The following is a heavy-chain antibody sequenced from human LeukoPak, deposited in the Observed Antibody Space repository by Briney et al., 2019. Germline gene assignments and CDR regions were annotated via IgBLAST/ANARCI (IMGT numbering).Heavy chain of an antibody. CDR3: ARVAHSYGYGDFDY. Sequence: SETLSLTCAVYGGSFSGYYWSWIRQPPGKGLEWIGEINHSGSTNYNPSLKSRDTISVDTSKNQFSLKLSSVTAADTAVYYCARVAHSYGYGDFDYWGQGTLVTVSS. D-gene: IGHD5-18*01. J-gene: IGHJ4*02. CDR1: GGSFSGYY. CDR2: INHSGST. V-gene: IGHV4-34*01.